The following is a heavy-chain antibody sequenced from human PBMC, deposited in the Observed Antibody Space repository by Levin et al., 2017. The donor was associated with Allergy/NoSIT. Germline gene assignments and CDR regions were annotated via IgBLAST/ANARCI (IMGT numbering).Heavy chain of an antibody. Sequence: PSETLSLTCAVSGGSISHYYWSWIRQPPGKGLEWIGYIYYTGSTNYNPSLKSRVTISVDTSKNQFSLILKSVTAADTAVYFCARGGSGYPFDYWGQGTVVTVTS. CDR1: GGSISHYY. J-gene: IGHJ4*02. D-gene: IGHD3-22*01. V-gene: IGHV4-59*01. CDR2: IYYTGST. CDR3: ARGGSGYPFDY.